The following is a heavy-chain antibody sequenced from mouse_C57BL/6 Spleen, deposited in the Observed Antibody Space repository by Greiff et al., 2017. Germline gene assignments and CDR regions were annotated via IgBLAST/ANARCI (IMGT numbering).Heavy chain of an antibody. CDR3: ARQEDSFYAMDY. CDR2: ISGGGGNT. J-gene: IGHJ4*01. CDR1: GFTFSSYT. V-gene: IGHV5-9*01. Sequence: DVKLVESGGGLVKPGGSLKLSCAASGFTFSSYTMSWVRQTPEKRLEWVATISGGGGNTYYPDSVKGRFTISRDNAKNTLYLQMSSLRSEDTALYYCARQEDSFYAMDYWGQGTSVTVSS.